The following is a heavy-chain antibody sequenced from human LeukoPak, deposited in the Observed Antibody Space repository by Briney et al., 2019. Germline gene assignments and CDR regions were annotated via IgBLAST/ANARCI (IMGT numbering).Heavy chain of an antibody. CDR2: INSDGSST. Sequence: GGSLRLSCAASGFTFSTYWMHWVRQAPGKGLVWVSRINSDGSSTSNADSVKGRFTISRDNAKNTLCLQMNSLRAEDTGVYYCARIASHSSSWYDGGYWGQGTLVTVSS. J-gene: IGHJ4*02. V-gene: IGHV3-74*01. D-gene: IGHD6-13*01. CDR1: GFTFSTYW. CDR3: ARIASHSSSWYDGGY.